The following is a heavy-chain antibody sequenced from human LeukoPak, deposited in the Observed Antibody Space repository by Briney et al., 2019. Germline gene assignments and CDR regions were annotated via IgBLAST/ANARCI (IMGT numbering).Heavy chain of an antibody. V-gene: IGHV3-48*04. D-gene: IGHD3-22*01. J-gene: IGHJ4*02. CDR2: ISSSGSTI. Sequence: GGSLRLSCAASGFTFSSYSMNWVRQAPGKGLEWVSYISSSGSTIYYADSVKGRFTISRDNAKNSLYLQMNSLRAEDTAVYYCARHSGYYKSDDYWGQGTLVTVSS. CDR1: GFTFSSYS. CDR3: ARHSGYYKSDDY.